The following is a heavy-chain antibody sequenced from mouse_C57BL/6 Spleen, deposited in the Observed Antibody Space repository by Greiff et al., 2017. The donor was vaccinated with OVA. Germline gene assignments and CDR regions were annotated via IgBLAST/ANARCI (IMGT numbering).Heavy chain of an antibody. V-gene: IGHV1-5*01. CDR1: GYTFTSYW. Sequence: VQLKQSGTVLARPGASVKMSCKTSGYTFTSYWMHWVKQRPGQGLEWIGAIYPGNSDTSYNQKFKGQAKLTAVTSASTAYMERSSLTNEDSAVYDGTLSDGYDAVDAMDYWGQGTSGTVSA. J-gene: IGHJ4*01. D-gene: IGHD2-2*01. CDR3: TLSDGYDAVDAMDY. CDR2: IYPGNSDT.